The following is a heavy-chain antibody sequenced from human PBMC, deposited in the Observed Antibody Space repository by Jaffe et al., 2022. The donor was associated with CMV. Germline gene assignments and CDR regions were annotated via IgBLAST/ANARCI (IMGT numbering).Heavy chain of an antibody. V-gene: IGHV4-4*07. D-gene: IGHD3-16*02. CDR3: AGLFYDYLGGSYPTGDYNGMDV. CDR2: IYTRGNT. Sequence: QVQLQESGPGLVKPSETLSLTCSVFGGSISSFYWSWIRQPAGKGLEWIGRIYTRGNTNYNPSLKSRVTMSLDTSKNQFSLKLSSVTAADTAVYYCAGLFYDYLGGSYPTGDYNGMDVWGQGTTVTVSS. CDR1: GGSISSFY. J-gene: IGHJ6*02.